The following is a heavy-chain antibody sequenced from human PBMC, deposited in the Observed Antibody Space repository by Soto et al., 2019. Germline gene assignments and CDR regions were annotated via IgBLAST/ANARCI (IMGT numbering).Heavy chain of an antibody. D-gene: IGHD2-2*01. CDR2: IYYSGST. Sequence: QLQLQESGPRLVKPSETLSLTCSVSGGSISSSSYSWGWIRQPPGKGLEWIGTIYYSGSTHYNPSLEGRVAISADPPNNQLSLRLSSVTAADTAVYYCGRQPGHCGRTTCFGYYSVDVWGQGTTVTVS. J-gene: IGHJ6*02. CDR1: GGSISSSSYS. V-gene: IGHV4-39*01. CDR3: GRQPGHCGRTTCFGYYSVDV.